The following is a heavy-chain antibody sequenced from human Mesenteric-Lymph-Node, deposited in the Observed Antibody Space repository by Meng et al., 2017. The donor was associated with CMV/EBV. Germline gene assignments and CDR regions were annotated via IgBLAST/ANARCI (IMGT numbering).Heavy chain of an antibody. D-gene: IGHD2-15*01. V-gene: IGHV3-48*03. CDR1: GFTFSSYE. Sequence: GGSLRLSCAASGFTFSSYEMNWVRQAPGKGLEWVSYISSGGNTKYYADSVKGRFTISRDNAKNSLYLQMNSLRAEDTAVYYCTREEDVCSGGSCYYDAFDLWGRGTMVTVSS. CDR2: ISSGGNTK. CDR3: TREEDVCSGGSCYYDAFDL. J-gene: IGHJ3*01.